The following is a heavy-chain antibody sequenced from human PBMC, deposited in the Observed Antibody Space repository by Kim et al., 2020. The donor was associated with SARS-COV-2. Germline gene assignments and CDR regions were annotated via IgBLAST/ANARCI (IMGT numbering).Heavy chain of an antibody. Sequence: GESLKISCKGSGYSFTSYWIGWVRQMPGKGLEWMGIIYPGDSDTRYSPSFQGQVTISADKSISTAYLQWSSLKASDTAMYYCARQGLYGGNSISNYYGMDVWGQGTTVTVSS. V-gene: IGHV5-51*01. CDR3: ARQGLYGGNSISNYYGMDV. CDR1: GYSFTSYW. CDR2: IYPGDSDT. D-gene: IGHD2-21*02. J-gene: IGHJ6*02.